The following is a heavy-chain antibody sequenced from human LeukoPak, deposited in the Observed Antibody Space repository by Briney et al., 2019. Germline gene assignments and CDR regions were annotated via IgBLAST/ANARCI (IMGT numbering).Heavy chain of an antibody. CDR2: ISYDGSNK. D-gene: IGHD5-18*01. Sequence: GGSLRLSCAASGFTVSSYGMHWVRQAPGKGLEWVAVISYDGSNKYYADSVKGRFTISRDNSKNTLYLQMNSLRAEDTAVYYCAKALRLAMASWGQGTLVTVSS. CDR3: AKALRLAMAS. CDR1: GFTVSSYG. J-gene: IGHJ4*02. V-gene: IGHV3-30*18.